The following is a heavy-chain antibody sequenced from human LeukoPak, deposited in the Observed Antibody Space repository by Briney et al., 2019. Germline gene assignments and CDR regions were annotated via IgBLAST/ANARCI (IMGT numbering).Heavy chain of an antibody. CDR3: ARDVTRYYDSSGSFDY. CDR2: ISDSSSGI. CDR1: GLTFSTQA. V-gene: IGHV3-23*01. D-gene: IGHD3-22*01. Sequence: GGSLRLSCAASGLTFSTQAMSWVRQAPGKGLEWVSSISDSSSGIYYADSVKGRFTISRDNSKNTLYLQMNSLRAEDTAVYYCARDVTRYYDSSGSFDYWGQGTLVTVSS. J-gene: IGHJ4*02.